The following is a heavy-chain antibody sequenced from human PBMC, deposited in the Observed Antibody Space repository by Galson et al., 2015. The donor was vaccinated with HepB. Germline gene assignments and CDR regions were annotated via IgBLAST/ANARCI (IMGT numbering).Heavy chain of an antibody. Sequence: SLRLSCAASGFTFSTYGMLWVRQAPGKGLEWVAGIWYDGSNKYHPDSVKGRFTISRDNSKNTLYLQMNSLRVEDTAVYYCVRDGDSTNNPRPFDYWGQGTLVTVSS. CDR2: IWYDGSNK. J-gene: IGHJ4*02. V-gene: IGHV3-33*01. CDR1: GFTFSTYG. D-gene: IGHD6-13*01. CDR3: VRDGDSTNNPRPFDY.